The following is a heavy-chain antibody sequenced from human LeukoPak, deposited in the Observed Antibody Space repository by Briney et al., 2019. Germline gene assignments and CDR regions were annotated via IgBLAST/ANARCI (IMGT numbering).Heavy chain of an antibody. Sequence: GGSLRLSCAASGFTFSSYWMSWVRQAPGKGLEWVANIKQDGSEKYYVDSVKGRFTISRDNAKNSLYLQMNSLRAEDTAVYYCARDVGSSSRFYYYYGMDVWGQGTTVTVSS. CDR1: GFTFSSYW. J-gene: IGHJ6*02. CDR3: ARDVGSSSRFYYYYGMDV. V-gene: IGHV3-7*01. CDR2: IKQDGSEK. D-gene: IGHD6-13*01.